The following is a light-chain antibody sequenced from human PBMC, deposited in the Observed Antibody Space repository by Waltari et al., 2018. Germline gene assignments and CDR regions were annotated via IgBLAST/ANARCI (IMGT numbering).Light chain of an antibody. V-gene: IGLV2-8*01. Sequence: QSALTQPPSASGSPGPSVTISCTGTSSDVGGYNSVSRYQQHPGKAPKLMIYEVTKRPAGVPDRFSCSKSGNTASLIVSGLQAEDEADYHCSSYADSDNLVFGGGTKLTVL. J-gene: IGLJ3*02. CDR1: SSDVGGYNS. CDR2: EVT. CDR3: SSYADSDNLV.